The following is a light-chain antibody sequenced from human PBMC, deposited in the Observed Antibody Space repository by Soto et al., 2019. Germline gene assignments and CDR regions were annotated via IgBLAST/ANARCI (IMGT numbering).Light chain of an antibody. CDR2: GTS. CDR3: QQYDISPWT. CDR1: QTVSTTY. J-gene: IGKJ1*01. V-gene: IGKV3-20*01. Sequence: IVLTQSPGTLSLSPGQRATLSCRASQTVSTTYLAWYQQKPGQAPRLLIYGTSTRATGVPDRFSGSGSVTDFTLTISSLEPEDFAVYYCQQYDISPWTFGQGTKVEIK.